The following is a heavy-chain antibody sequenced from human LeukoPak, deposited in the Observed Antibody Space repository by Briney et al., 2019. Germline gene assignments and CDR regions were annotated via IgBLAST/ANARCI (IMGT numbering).Heavy chain of an antibody. J-gene: IGHJ4*02. V-gene: IGHV3-21*01. Sequence: PGGSLRLSCAASGFTFSSYSMNWVRQAPGKGLEWVSSISSSSYIYYADLVKGRFTISRDNAKNSLYLQMNSLRAEDTAVYYCAGEVYGGNSDGTFDYWGQGTLVTVSS. CDR2: ISSSSYI. D-gene: IGHD4-23*01. CDR3: AGEVYGGNSDGTFDY. CDR1: GFTFSSYS.